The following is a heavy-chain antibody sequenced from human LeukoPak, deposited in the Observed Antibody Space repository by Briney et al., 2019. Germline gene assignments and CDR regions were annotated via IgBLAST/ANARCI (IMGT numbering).Heavy chain of an antibody. V-gene: IGHV3-15*01. J-gene: IGHJ4*02. CDR1: GYTFTNKR. CDR3: TTDLGTYYHGSQRLIPIDY. D-gene: IGHD3-10*01. CDR2: IKSKTDGETT. Sequence: NPGGSLRLSCVDPGYTFTNKRKSWVRQAPGKGLEWIGRIKSKTDGETTNYAEAVRGRLTMSRDESKSAGDVEMNSVKNEDRAVYYCTTDLGTYYHGSQRLIPIDYWGQGTLVTVSS.